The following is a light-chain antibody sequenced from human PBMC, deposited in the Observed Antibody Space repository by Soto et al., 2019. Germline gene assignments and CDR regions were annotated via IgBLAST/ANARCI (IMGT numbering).Light chain of an antibody. V-gene: IGKV3-20*01. J-gene: IGKJ2*01. Sequence: EIVLTQSPGTLSLSPGERATLSCRASQSVSSSYLAWYQQKPGQAPRLLIYGASSRATGIPDRFSGSGSGTDFPTPNSSREPDDFAVYYCQQYGSSPLYSFGQGPKVEIK. CDR2: GAS. CDR1: QSVSSSY. CDR3: QQYGSSPLYS.